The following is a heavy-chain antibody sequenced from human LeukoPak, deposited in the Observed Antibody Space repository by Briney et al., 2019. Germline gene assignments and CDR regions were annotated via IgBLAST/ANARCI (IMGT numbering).Heavy chain of an antibody. CDR2: IYYSGST. D-gene: IGHD5-18*01. Sequence: SETLSLTCAVSGAPFSGYYWSWIRQPPGKGLEWIGYIYYSGSTNYNPSLKCRVTISVDTSKNQFSLNMSSVTAADTAVYYCARHPTALVSYGFDPWGQGTLVTVSS. J-gene: IGHJ5*02. CDR1: GAPFSGYY. CDR3: ARHPTALVSYGFDP. V-gene: IGHV4-59*08.